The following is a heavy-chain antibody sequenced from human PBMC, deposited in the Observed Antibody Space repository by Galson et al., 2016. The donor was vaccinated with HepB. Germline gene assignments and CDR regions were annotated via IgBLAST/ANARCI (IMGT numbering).Heavy chain of an antibody. CDR2: INYYGST. V-gene: IGHV4-34*01. J-gene: IGHJ6*02. Sequence: ETLSLTCSVYGDSFSSYYWSWIRQTPGKGLEWIGEINYYGSTHYAPSLKSRVTISVDTSKNQISLKLNSVSATDTAVYYCARLSAGGTNGVDVWGQGTTVIVSS. D-gene: IGHD1-1*01. CDR1: GDSFSSYY. CDR3: ARLSAGGTNGVDV.